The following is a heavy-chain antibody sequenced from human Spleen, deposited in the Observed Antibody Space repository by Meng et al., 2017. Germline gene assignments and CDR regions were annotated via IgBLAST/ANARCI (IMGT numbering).Heavy chain of an antibody. Sequence: QTPFTESGPTLVTPTQTLTLTCTFSGFSLSTSGVGVGWIRQPPGKALEWLALIYFDDDKRYSPSLTSRLTITKDTSKNQVVLTMTNMDPVDTATYYCAHRNTCTVCFDYWGQGTLVTVSS. CDR3: AHRNTCTVCFDY. V-gene: IGHV2-5*02. D-gene: IGHD4-17*01. CDR1: GFSLSTSGVG. CDR2: IYFDDDK. J-gene: IGHJ4*02.